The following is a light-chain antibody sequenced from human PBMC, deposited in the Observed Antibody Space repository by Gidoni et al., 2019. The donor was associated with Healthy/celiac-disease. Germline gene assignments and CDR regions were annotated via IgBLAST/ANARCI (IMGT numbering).Light chain of an antibody. CDR2: QDS. V-gene: IGLV3-1*01. CDR1: KLGDKY. CDR3: QAWDSSVQGVV. Sequence: SYALTQPPAVSVSPGQTASITCSGDKLGDKYACWYQQKPGQSPVLVIYQDSKRPSGIPERFSGSNSGNTATLTISGTQAMDEADYYCQAWDSSVQGVVFGGGTKLTVL. J-gene: IGLJ2*01.